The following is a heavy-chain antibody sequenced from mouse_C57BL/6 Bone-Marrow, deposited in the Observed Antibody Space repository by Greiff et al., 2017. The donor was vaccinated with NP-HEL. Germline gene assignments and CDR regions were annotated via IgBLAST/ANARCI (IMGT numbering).Heavy chain of an antibody. CDR2: IYPRSGNT. V-gene: IGHV1-81*01. CDR1: GYTFTSYG. J-gene: IGHJ2*01. Sequence: QVQLQQSGAELARPGASVKLSCKASGYTFTSYGISWVKQRTGQGLEWIGEIYPRSGNTYYNEKFKGKATLTADKSSSTAYMELRSLTSEDSAVYFCAREGHITTVVARFDYWGQGTTLTVSS. CDR3: AREGHITTVVARFDY. D-gene: IGHD1-1*01.